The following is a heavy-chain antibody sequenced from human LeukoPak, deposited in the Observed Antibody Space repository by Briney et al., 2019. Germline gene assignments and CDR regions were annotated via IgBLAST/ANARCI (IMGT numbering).Heavy chain of an antibody. CDR3: ARGLFTVTTSPLVY. Sequence: PGRSLRLSCAASGFTFSSYAMHWSGRAQGKGLEGGAVISYDGSNKYYADSVKGRFTISRDNSKNTLYLQMNSLRAEDTAVYYCARGLFTVTTSPLVYWGQGTLVTVSS. CDR2: ISYDGSNK. CDR1: GFTFSSYA. V-gene: IGHV3-30*16. J-gene: IGHJ4*02. D-gene: IGHD4-17*01.